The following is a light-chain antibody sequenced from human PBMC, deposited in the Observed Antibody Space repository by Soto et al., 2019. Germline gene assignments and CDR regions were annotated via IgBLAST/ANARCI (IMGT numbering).Light chain of an antibody. CDR2: DVS. V-gene: IGLV2-11*01. CDR3: CSYAGNFYV. Sequence: QSVLTQPASVSGSPGLSIALSCTGTSRDVGGYNSVSWYQQQPGKVPKLMIFDVSKRPSGVPDRFSGSKSGNTASLTISGLQAADEADYSCCSYAGNFYVFGSGTKVTVL. CDR1: SRDVGGYNS. J-gene: IGLJ1*01.